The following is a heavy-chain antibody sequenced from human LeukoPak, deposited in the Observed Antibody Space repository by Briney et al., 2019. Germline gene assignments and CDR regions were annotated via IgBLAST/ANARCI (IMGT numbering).Heavy chain of an antibody. D-gene: IGHD2-2*01. V-gene: IGHV4-4*02. Sequence: SGTLSLICAVSGGSISSSNWWSWVRQPPGKGLEWIGEIYHSGSTNYNPSLKSRVTISVDRSKNQFSLKLSSVTAADTAVYYCARGRRYCSSTSCYGDAFDIWGQGTMVTVSS. J-gene: IGHJ3*02. CDR1: GGSISSSNW. CDR2: IYHSGST. CDR3: ARGRRYCSSTSCYGDAFDI.